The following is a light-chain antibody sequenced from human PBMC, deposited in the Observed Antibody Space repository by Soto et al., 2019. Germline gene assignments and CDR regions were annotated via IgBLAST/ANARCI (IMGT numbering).Light chain of an antibody. CDR1: QSVSSY. Sequence: EIVLTQSPATLSLSPGEGATLSCRASQSVSSYLAWYQQKPGQAPRLLIYDASNRATGIPARFSGSGSGTDFTLTISSLEPEDFAVYYCQQRSNWPTFCQGTKV. J-gene: IGKJ1*01. CDR3: QQRSNWPT. V-gene: IGKV3-11*01. CDR2: DAS.